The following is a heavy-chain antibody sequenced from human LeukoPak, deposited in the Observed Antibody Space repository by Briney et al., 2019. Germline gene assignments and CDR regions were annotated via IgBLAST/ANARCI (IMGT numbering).Heavy chain of an antibody. CDR3: ARGAVAVAGNWFDP. J-gene: IGHJ5*02. CDR2: MNPNSGNT. D-gene: IGHD6-19*01. V-gene: IGHV1-8*01. Sequence: GASVKVSCKASGYTFTSYDINWVRQAAGQGLEWMGWMNPNSGNTGYAQKFQGRVTMTRNTSITTAYMELGSLRSDDTAVYYCARGAVAVAGNWFDPWGQGTLVTVSS. CDR1: GYTFTSYD.